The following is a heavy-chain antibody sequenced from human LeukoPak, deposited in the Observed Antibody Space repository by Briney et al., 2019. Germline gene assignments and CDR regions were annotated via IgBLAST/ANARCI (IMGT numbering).Heavy chain of an antibody. D-gene: IGHD3-9*01. V-gene: IGHV3-48*04. J-gene: IGHJ5*02. CDR1: GFTFSYYN. CDR2: ISSGPSII. CDR3: ARDRDYDILTGYYGDWFDP. Sequence: GGSLRLSCAASGFTFSYYNMNWVRQAPGKGLEWVSYISSGPSIIYYADSVKGRFTISRDNAENSLYLQMNSLRAEDTAVYYCARDRDYDILTGYYGDWFDPWGQGTLVTVSS.